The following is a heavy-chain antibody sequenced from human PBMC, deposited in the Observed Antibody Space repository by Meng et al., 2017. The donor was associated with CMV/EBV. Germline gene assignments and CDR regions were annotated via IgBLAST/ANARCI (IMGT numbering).Heavy chain of an antibody. D-gene: IGHD3-3*01. CDR3: ARDVTIFGTRRGMDV. J-gene: IGHJ6*02. Sequence: GSLRLSCTVPGGSISSYYWSWIRQPPGKGLEWIGYIYYSGSTNYNPSLKSRVTISVDTSKNQFSLKLSSVTAADTAVYYCARDVTIFGTRRGMDVWGQGTTVTVSS. CDR1: GGSISSYY. CDR2: IYYSGST. V-gene: IGHV4-59*01.